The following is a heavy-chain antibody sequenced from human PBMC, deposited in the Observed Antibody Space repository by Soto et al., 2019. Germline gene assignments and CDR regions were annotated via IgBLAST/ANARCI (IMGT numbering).Heavy chain of an antibody. CDR3: AKDLYNWNYRVVDY. V-gene: IGHV3-30*18. CDR1: GFTFSSYG. D-gene: IGHD1-7*01. Sequence: QVQLVECGGGVVQPGRSLRLSCAASGFTFSSYGMHWVRQAPGKGLEWVAVISYDGSNKYYADSVKGRFTISRDNSKNTLYLQMNSLRAEDTAVYYCAKDLYNWNYRVVDYWGQDSLVTVSS. J-gene: IGHJ4*02. CDR2: ISYDGSNK.